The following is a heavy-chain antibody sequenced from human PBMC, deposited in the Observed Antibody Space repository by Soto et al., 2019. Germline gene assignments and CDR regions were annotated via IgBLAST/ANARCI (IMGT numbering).Heavy chain of an antibody. D-gene: IGHD6-13*01. CDR2: ISYDGSNK. CDR3: ANSLTLAAAGMYRNYYYYGMDV. V-gene: IGHV3-30*18. Sequence: GGSLRLSCAASGFTFSSYGMHWVRQAPGKGLEWVAVISYDGSNKYYADSVKGRFTISRDNSKNTLYLQMNSLRAEDTAVYYCANSLTLAAAGMYRNYYYYGMDVWGQGTTVTVSS. J-gene: IGHJ6*02. CDR1: GFTFSSYG.